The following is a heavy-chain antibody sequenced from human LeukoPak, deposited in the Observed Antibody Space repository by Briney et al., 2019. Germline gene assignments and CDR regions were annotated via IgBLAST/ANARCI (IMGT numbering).Heavy chain of an antibody. V-gene: IGHV3-30*18. D-gene: IGHD1-26*01. CDR1: GFTFSSYG. J-gene: IGHJ4*02. Sequence: QTGRSLRLSCAASGFTFSSYGMHWVRQAPGKGLEWVAVISYDGSNKYYADSVKGRFTISRDNSKNTLYLQMNSLRAEDTAVYYCAKSYQVGATTPLDFDYWGQGTLVTVSS. CDR2: ISYDGSNK. CDR3: AKSYQVGATTPLDFDY.